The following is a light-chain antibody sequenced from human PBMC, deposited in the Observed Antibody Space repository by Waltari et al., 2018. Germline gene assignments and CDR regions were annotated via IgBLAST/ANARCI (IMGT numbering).Light chain of an antibody. Sequence: QSVLTQPPSVSGAPGQRVTISCSGSDSNIGKNTVNWYQQLPGTAPRFLISNNNLRPSGVPDRFSGSKSGTSASLAISGLQSEDEADYYCASWHNSLNAYVFGTGTKVTVL. CDR1: DSNIGKNT. J-gene: IGLJ1*01. V-gene: IGLV1-44*01. CDR2: NNN. CDR3: ASWHNSLNAYV.